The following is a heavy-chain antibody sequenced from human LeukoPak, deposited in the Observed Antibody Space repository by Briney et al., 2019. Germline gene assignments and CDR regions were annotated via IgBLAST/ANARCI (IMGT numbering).Heavy chain of an antibody. CDR2: ISYDGSNK. Sequence: GGSLRLSCAASGFTFSSYAMHWVRQAPGKGPEWVAVISYDGSNKYYADSVKGRFTISRDNSKNTLYLQMNSLRAEDTAVYYCARTLGYCSSTSCYPYYYGMDVWGKGTTVTVSS. V-gene: IGHV3-30*04. CDR3: ARTLGYCSSTSCYPYYYGMDV. D-gene: IGHD2-2*01. CDR1: GFTFSSYA. J-gene: IGHJ6*04.